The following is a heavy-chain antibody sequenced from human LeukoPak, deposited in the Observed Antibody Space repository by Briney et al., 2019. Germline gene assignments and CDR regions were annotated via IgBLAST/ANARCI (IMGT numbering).Heavy chain of an antibody. CDR3: ARGLNYVFDY. J-gene: IGHJ4*02. V-gene: IGHV4-59*01. CDR2: ISNSGST. CDR1: GGSISGYY. D-gene: IGHD1-7*01. Sequence: SETLSLTCTVSGGSISGYYWSWIRQPPGKGLEWIGYISNSGSTNYNPSLKSRVTISRDTSKNQFSLQLSSVTAADTAVYYCARGLNYVFDYWGQGTLVTVSS.